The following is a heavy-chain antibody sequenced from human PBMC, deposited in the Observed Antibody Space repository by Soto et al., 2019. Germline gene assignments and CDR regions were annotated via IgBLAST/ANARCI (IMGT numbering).Heavy chain of an antibody. D-gene: IGHD3-16*01. CDR3: ARSQRGRTAFTFDY. V-gene: IGHV4-61*01. CDR1: GDSVSNDNYY. J-gene: IGHJ4*02. CDR2: IYYSGTT. Sequence: ETLSLTCAVSGDSVSNDNYYWSWIRQPPGKGLEWIGYIYYSGTTNYNSYLKSRLSLSVDMSKNQFSLKLASVTAADTAVYFCARSQRGRTAFTFDYWGQGALVTVSS.